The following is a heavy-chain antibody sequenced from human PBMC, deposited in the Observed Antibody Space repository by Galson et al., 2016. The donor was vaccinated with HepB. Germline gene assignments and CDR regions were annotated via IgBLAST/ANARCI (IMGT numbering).Heavy chain of an antibody. D-gene: IGHD3-22*01. CDR3: AKMSSSSAYYSDAFDL. CDR2: ISDSDPST. Sequence: SLRLSCAASGFTFRNYAMSWVRQAPGKGLEWVSGISDSDPSTYYADSVKGRFTISRDNSKNTLYLQMNSLRAEDTAVYYCAKMSSSSAYYSDAFDLWGQGTMVTVSS. CDR1: GFTFRNYA. J-gene: IGHJ3*01. V-gene: IGHV3-23*01.